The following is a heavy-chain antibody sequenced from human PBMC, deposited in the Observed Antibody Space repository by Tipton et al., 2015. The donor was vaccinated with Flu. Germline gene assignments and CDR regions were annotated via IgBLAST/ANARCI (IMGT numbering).Heavy chain of an antibody. CDR3: ASSIYYGSGRSLDY. V-gene: IGHV4-31*03. CDR2: IYYSGST. J-gene: IGHJ4*02. Sequence: TLSLTCTVSGGSIISGGYSWNWIRQHPGKGLEWIGNIYYSGSTYYNPSLKSRILISIDTSKNQFSLRLSSVTAADTAVYYCASSIYYGSGRSLDYWGQGALVTVSP. D-gene: IGHD3-10*01. CDR1: GGSIISGGYS.